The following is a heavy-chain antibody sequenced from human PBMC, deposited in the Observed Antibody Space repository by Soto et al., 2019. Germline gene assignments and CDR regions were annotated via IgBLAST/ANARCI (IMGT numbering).Heavy chain of an antibody. D-gene: IGHD2-2*01. CDR1: GFTFNDYA. CDR3: ARDRAVYGSNCICLDAFDI. J-gene: IGHJ3*02. V-gene: IGHV3-23*01. CDR2: LSSRGFST. Sequence: EVQLLESGGDLVQPGGSLRLSCAASGFTFNDYALTWVRQVPGKGLEWVSSLSSRGFSTHYAESVQGRFTISRDNIKNTVYLQMNSLSAEDTAVYYCARDRAVYGSNCICLDAFDIWGQGTLVTFSS.